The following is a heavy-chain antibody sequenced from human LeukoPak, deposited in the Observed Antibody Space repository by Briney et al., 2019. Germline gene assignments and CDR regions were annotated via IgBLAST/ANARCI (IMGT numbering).Heavy chain of an antibody. CDR3: ATEGRRYSGYGGVGY. Sequence: GASVKVSCKVSGYTLTELSMHWVRQAPGKGLEWMGGFDPEGGETIYAQKFQGRVTMTEDTSTDTAYMELSSLRSEDTAVYYCATEGRRYSGYGGVGYWGQGTLVTVSS. J-gene: IGHJ4*02. CDR2: FDPEGGET. D-gene: IGHD5-12*01. CDR1: GYTLTELS. V-gene: IGHV1-24*01.